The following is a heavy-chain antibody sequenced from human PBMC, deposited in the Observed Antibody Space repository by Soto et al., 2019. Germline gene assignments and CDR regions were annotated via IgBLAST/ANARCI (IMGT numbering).Heavy chain of an antibody. J-gene: IGHJ4*02. CDR1: GGSFREYA. D-gene: IGHD5-18*01. CDR2: IIPMFGTS. CDR3: ARDSTAMVTTSFDY. Sequence: SVKVSCKVSGGSFREYAMSWVRQAPGQGLEWMGGIIPMFGTSSYAQKFQGRVTITADESTSTAYMELSSLTSGDTAVYYCARDSTAMVTTSFDYWGQGTLVTVSS. V-gene: IGHV1-69*13.